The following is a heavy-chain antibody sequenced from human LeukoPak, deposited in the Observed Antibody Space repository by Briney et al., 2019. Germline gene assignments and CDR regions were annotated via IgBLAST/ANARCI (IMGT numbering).Heavy chain of an antibody. CDR1: GGSISSSSYY. Sequence: SETLSLTCTVSGGSISSSSYYWGWIRQPPGKGLEWIGSIYYSGSTYYNPSLKSRVTISVDTSKNQFSLKLSSVTAADTAVYYCAAYLYDFWSGYPKPFDYWGQGTLVTVSS. V-gene: IGHV4-39*01. J-gene: IGHJ4*02. D-gene: IGHD3-3*01. CDR2: IYYSGST. CDR3: AAYLYDFWSGYPKPFDY.